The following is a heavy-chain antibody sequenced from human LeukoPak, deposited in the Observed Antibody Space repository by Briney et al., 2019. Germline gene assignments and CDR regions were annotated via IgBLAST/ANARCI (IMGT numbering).Heavy chain of an antibody. D-gene: IGHD2/OR15-2a*01. CDR3: AKLLRAGRILTISLES. CDR2: ISATGGST. V-gene: IGHV3-23*01. J-gene: IGHJ4*02. Sequence: QSGGSLRLSCAGSGFSFSSYAMHWVRRAPGKGLEWLSAISATGGSTHYADSVKGRFTISRDNPKNTLYLQLNSLGVEDTAIYYCAKLLRAGRILTISLESWGQGTLVTVSS. CDR1: GFSFSSYA.